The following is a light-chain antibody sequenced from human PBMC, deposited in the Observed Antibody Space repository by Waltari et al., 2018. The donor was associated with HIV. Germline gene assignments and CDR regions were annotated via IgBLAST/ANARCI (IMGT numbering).Light chain of an antibody. J-gene: IGLJ3*02. CDR2: DVT. Sequence: QSALTQPASVSGSPGQSSTLSCAGGSSDFGVYNYVYWYQQYPGNVPTVVIYDVTERPSGVSNRFSGSKSGNTASLTISGLQAEDEADYYCCSFAGTNTWVFGGGTRLTV. V-gene: IGLV2-23*02. CDR1: SSDFGVYNY. CDR3: CSFAGTNTWV.